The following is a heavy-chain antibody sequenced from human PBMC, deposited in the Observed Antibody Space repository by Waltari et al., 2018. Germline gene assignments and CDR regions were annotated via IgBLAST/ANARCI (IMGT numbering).Heavy chain of an antibody. J-gene: IGHJ4*02. CDR2: ISYDGSNK. D-gene: IGHD1-1*01. V-gene: IGHV3-30-3*01. CDR3: ARAEPRFDY. Sequence: QLQLVESGGGVVQPGRSLRLSCAASGFTFSSHAMHWVRQAPGKGLEWVAVISYDGSNKYYADSVKGRFTISRDNSKNTLYLQMNSLRAEDTAVYYCARAEPRFDYWGQGTLVTVSS. CDR1: GFTFSSHA.